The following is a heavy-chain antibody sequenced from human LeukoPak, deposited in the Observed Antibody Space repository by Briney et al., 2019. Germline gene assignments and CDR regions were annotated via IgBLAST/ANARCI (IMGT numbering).Heavy chain of an antibody. CDR3: ARVGAMYYYGSEPHWFDP. D-gene: IGHD3-10*01. V-gene: IGHV4-59*01. J-gene: IGHJ5*02. Sequence: TAETLSLTCTASGVSISSYYWSWIRQPPGKGLEWIGYIYYSGSTNYNPSLKSRVTISVDTSKNQFSLKLSSVTAADTAVYYCARVGAMYYYGSEPHWFDPWGEGTLVTVSS. CDR1: GVSISSYY. CDR2: IYYSGST.